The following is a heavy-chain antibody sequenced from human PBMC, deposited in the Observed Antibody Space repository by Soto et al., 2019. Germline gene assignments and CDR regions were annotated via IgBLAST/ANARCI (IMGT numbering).Heavy chain of an antibody. D-gene: IGHD1-7*01. V-gene: IGHV3-7*01. CDR2: IKEDGSEK. Sequence: PGGSLRLSCAASGFSFNDYWLSWVRQAPGKGLEWVANIKEDGSEKNYVDSVKGRFTISRDNARNSLFLQMNSLRVEDTAVYYCATEAIGTNESDRWGQGTLVTVSS. CDR3: ATEAIGTNESDR. CDR1: GFSFNDYW. J-gene: IGHJ5*02.